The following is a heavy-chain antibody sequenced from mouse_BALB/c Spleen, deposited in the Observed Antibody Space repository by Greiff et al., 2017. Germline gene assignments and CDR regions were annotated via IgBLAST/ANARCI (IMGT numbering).Heavy chain of an antibody. Sequence: VHVKQSGPELVKPGASVKISCKASGYSFTGYFMNWVMQSHGKSLEWIGRINPYNGDTFYNQKFKGKATLTVDKSSSTAHMELRSLASEDSAVYYCAKTITTVAMDYWGQGTSVTVSS. CDR2: INPYNGDT. V-gene: IGHV1-20*02. J-gene: IGHJ4*01. CDR1: GYSFTGYF. CDR3: AKTITTVAMDY. D-gene: IGHD1-1*01.